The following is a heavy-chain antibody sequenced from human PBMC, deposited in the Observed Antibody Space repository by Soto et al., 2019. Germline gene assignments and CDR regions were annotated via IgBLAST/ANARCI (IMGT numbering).Heavy chain of an antibody. V-gene: IGHV1-18*01. CDR1: GYTFTSYA. CDR2: ISAYNGNT. CDR3: ARRGRIQLYRSDYYYGMDV. J-gene: IGHJ6*02. Sequence: ASVKVSCKASGYTFTSYAMHWVRQAPGQGLEWMGWISAYNGNTNYAQKLQGRVTMTTDTSTSTAYMELRSLRSDDTAVYYCARRGRIQLYRSDYYYGMDVWGQGTTVTVSS. D-gene: IGHD5-18*01.